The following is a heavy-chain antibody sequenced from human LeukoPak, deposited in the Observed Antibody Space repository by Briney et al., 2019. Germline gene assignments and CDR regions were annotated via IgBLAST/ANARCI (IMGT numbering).Heavy chain of an antibody. J-gene: IGHJ4*02. CDR1: GFTLSTYA. Sequence: GRSLRLSCAASGFTLSTYAMHWVRQGPGKGLEWVAVISYDGSNKYYADSVKGRFTISRDNSKNTLYLQMSSLSAEDTAVYYCARTTTPHYYGSGSYALGYWGQGTLVTVSS. D-gene: IGHD3-10*01. CDR2: ISYDGSNK. CDR3: ARTTTPHYYGSGSYALGY. V-gene: IGHV3-30-3*01.